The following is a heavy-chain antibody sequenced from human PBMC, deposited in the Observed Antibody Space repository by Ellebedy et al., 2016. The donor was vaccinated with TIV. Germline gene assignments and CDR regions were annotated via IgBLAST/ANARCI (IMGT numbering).Heavy chain of an antibody. J-gene: IGHJ5*02. CDR1: GGSISSYY. Sequence: SETLSLXCTVSGGSISSYYWSWLRQPAGKGLEWIGRIHTSGSTNYNPSLKSRVTMSVDTSKNDFSLKLSSVTAADTAVYYCAREYSSSWYRYYGNWFDPWGQGTLVTVSS. CDR2: IHTSGST. CDR3: AREYSSSWYRYYGNWFDP. D-gene: IGHD6-13*01. V-gene: IGHV4-4*07.